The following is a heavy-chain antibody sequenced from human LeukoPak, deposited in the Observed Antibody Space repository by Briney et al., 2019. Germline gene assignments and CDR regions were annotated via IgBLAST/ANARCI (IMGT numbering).Heavy chain of an antibody. Sequence: PSETLSLTCTVSGGSISSYYWSWIRQPPGKGLEWIGEINHSGSTNYNPSLKSRVTISVDTSKNQFSLKLSSVTAADTAVYYCARDIGSGWPDYWGQGTLVTVSS. CDR3: ARDIGSGWPDY. CDR1: GGSISSYY. J-gene: IGHJ4*02. V-gene: IGHV4-34*01. D-gene: IGHD6-19*01. CDR2: INHSGST.